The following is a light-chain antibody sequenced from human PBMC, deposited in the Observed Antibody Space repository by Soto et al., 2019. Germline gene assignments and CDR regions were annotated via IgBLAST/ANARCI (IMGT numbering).Light chain of an antibody. V-gene: IGKV3-20*01. Sequence: EIVLTQSPGTLSLSPGERATLSCRASQSVSSNYLAWYQQKPGQTPRLLIYGASSRATGIPDRFSGSGSGTDFTLTISRLEPEDLAVYYWQQYGSSPYTFGQGTKLEIK. CDR3: QQYGSSPYT. J-gene: IGKJ2*01. CDR1: QSVSSNY. CDR2: GAS.